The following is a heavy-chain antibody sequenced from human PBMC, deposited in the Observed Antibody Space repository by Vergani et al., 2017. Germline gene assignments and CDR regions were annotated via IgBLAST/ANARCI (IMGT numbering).Heavy chain of an antibody. Sequence: EVQLVESGGGLVQPGGSLKLSCAASGFTFSGSAMHWVRQASGKGLEWVGRIRSKANSYATAYAASVKGRFTISRDDSKNTAYLQMNSLRAEDTAVYYCARGVGRYYYYMDVWGKGTTVTVSS. D-gene: IGHD2-15*01. CDR2: IRSKANSYAT. CDR3: ARGVGRYYYYMDV. V-gene: IGHV3-73*02. J-gene: IGHJ6*03. CDR1: GFTFSGSA.